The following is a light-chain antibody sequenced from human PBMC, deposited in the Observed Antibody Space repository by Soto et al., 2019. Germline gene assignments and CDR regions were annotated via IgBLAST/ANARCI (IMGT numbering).Light chain of an antibody. J-gene: IGKJ5*01. Sequence: EIVLTQSPGPLSLSPGQRATLSCGASQSVSSDYLAWYHQKPGQPPXLLIYGASSRATGIPDRFSGCGSGTDFTLTISRLEPEDFAVYYCHQYGSSPTFGQGTRLEI. CDR3: HQYGSSPT. CDR2: GAS. CDR1: QSVSSDY. V-gene: IGKV3-20*01.